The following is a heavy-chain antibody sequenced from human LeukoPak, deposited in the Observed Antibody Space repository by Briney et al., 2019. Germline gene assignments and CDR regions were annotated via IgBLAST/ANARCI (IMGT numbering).Heavy chain of an antibody. CDR2: IYTSGST. J-gene: IGHJ4*02. Sequence: SETLSLTCTVSGGSISSYYWSWIRQPAGKGLEWIGRIYTSGSTNYNPSLKSRVTMSVDTSKNQFSLKLSSVTAADTAVYYCAREIPSITMIVVAFDYGGQGTLVTVS. D-gene: IGHD3-22*01. CDR1: GGSISSYY. V-gene: IGHV4-4*07. CDR3: AREIPSITMIVVAFDY.